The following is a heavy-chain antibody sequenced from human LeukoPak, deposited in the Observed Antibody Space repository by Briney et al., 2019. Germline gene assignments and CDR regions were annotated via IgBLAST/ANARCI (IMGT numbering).Heavy chain of an antibody. D-gene: IGHD2-2*01. Sequence: SKTLSLTCTVSGGSINISSYYWSWIRQPPGKGLEWIGYIYYSGSTKYNPSLKSRVTISVDTSKNQFSLKLRSVTAADTAVYYCATLAYRNALDIWGQGTMVSVSS. CDR3: ATLAYRNALDI. CDR2: IYYSGST. CDR1: GGSINISSYY. J-gene: IGHJ3*02. V-gene: IGHV4-61*05.